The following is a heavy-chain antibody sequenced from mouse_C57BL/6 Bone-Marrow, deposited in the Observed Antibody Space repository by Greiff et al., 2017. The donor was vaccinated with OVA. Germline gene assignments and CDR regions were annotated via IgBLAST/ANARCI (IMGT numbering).Heavy chain of an antibody. CDR2: IHPSDSDT. CDR3: AIVRLRREGFDY. D-gene: IGHD2-4*01. Sequence: QVQLKQPGAELVKPGASVKVSCKASGYTFTSYWMHWVKQRPGQGLEWIGRIHPSDSDTNYNQKFKGKATLTVDKSSSTAYMQLSSLTSEDSAVYYCAIVRLRREGFDYWGQGTTLTVSS. CDR1: GYTFTSYW. V-gene: IGHV1-74*01. J-gene: IGHJ2*01.